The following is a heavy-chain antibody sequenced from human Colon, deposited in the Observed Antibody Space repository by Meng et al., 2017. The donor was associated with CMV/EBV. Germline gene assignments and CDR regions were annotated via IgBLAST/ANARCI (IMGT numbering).Heavy chain of an antibody. CDR3: APYPGSSSTTDY. CDR1: GYRFTSYG. V-gene: IGHV1-18*01. CDR2: VSGYNDYT. D-gene: IGHD6-6*01. J-gene: IGHJ4*02. Sequence: ASVKVSCKASGYRFTSYGITWVRQAPGQGLEWVGWVSGYNDYTNYTESLQGRVTMTTDTSTTTVYMELRSLRSDDTAVYYCAPYPGSSSTTDYWGQGTLVIVSS.